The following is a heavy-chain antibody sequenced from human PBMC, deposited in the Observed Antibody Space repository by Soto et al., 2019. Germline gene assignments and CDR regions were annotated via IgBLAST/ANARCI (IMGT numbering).Heavy chain of an antibody. J-gene: IGHJ6*02. Sequence: QVQLVQSGAEVKKPGSSVKVSCKASGGTFSSYAISWVRQAPGQGLEWMGGIIPIFGTANYAQKFQGRVTITADESTSTAYMELSSLRSEDTAVYYCARYPLTPVYSTLYYYYGMDVWGQGTTVTVSS. CDR2: IIPIFGTA. D-gene: IGHD6-13*01. CDR1: GGTFSSYA. CDR3: ARYPLTPVYSTLYYYYGMDV. V-gene: IGHV1-69*01.